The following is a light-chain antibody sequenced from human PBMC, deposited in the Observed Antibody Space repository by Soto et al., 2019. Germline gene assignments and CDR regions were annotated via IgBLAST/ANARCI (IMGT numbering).Light chain of an antibody. Sequence: EIVLTQSPATLSLSPGERATLSCRASQGISNYLAWYQQKPGQAPRLLIFDASNRATGIPVRFSGSGSGTDFTLTISSLEPEDCAVYYCQQRTNWLLTFGGGTKVEIK. V-gene: IGKV3-11*01. J-gene: IGKJ4*01. CDR3: QQRTNWLLT. CDR2: DAS. CDR1: QGISNY.